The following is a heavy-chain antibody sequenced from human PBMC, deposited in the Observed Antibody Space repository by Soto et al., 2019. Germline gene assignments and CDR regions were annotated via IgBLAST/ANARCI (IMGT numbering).Heavy chain of an antibody. CDR1: GYTFTSYD. V-gene: IGHV1-8*01. CDR2: MNPNSGNT. CDR3: ARGNRVDFWSGSNYGMDV. J-gene: IGHJ6*02. D-gene: IGHD3-3*01. Sequence: ASVKVSCKASGYTFTSYDINWVRQATGQGLEWMGWMNPNSGNTGYAQKFQGRVTMTRNTSISTAYMELSSLRSEETAVYYCARGNRVDFWSGSNYGMDVWGQGTTVTLSS.